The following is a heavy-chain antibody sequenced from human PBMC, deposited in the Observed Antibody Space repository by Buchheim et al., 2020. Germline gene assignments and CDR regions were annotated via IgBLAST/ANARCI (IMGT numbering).Heavy chain of an antibody. V-gene: IGHV3-7*01. CDR1: GFTFSSYW. J-gene: IGHJ4*02. D-gene: IGHD3-16*01. CDR2: IKEDGSEE. Sequence: EVQLAESGGGLVQPGGSLRLSCAASGFTFSSYWMTWVRQAPGKGLEWMASIKEDGSEEQYVDSVKGRFTISRENARKSLYLQMNNLRAEDTAVYYCARGGGRLADFWGQGTL. CDR3: ARGGGRLADF.